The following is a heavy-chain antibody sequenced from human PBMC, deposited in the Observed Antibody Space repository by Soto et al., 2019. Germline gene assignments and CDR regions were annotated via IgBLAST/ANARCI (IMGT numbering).Heavy chain of an antibody. CDR1: GGTFSSYA. CDR2: IIPIFGTA. D-gene: IGHD4-17*01. V-gene: IGHV1-69*13. CDR3: ARAPVHPTTVVTFFFDY. Sequence: VASVKVSCKASGGTFSSYAISWVRQAPGQGLEWMGGIIPIFGTANYAQKFQGRVTITADESTSTAYMELSSLRSEDTAVYYCARAPVHPTTVVTFFFDYWGQGTLVTVSS. J-gene: IGHJ4*02.